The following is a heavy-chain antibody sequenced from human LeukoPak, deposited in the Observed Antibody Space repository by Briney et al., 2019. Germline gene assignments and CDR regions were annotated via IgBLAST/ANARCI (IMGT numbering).Heavy chain of an antibody. D-gene: IGHD3-10*01. V-gene: IGHV3-20*04. CDR3: ASRHRGSYYFDY. CDR2: INWNGGST. J-gene: IGHJ4*02. Sequence: GGSLRLSCAASGFTFDDYGMSWVRQAPGKGLEWVSGINWNGGSTGYADSVKGRFTISRDNAKNSLYLQMSSLRAEDTALYYCASRHRGSYYFDYWGQGTLVTVSS. CDR1: GFTFDDYG.